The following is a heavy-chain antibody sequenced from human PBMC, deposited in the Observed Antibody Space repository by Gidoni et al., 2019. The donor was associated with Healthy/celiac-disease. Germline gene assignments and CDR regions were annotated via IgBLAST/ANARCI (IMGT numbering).Heavy chain of an antibody. CDR1: GGSFRGYY. CDR2: INHSGST. CDR3: ARGTSSPIHQDYYYYYYMDV. J-gene: IGHJ6*03. Sequence: QVQLQPWGAGLFKPSETLSLTCAVYGGSFRGYYWRWIRQPPGKGLEWIGEINHSGSTNYNPSLKSRVTRAVDTSKNQFSLKLSSVTAADTAVYYCARGTSSPIHQDYYYYYYMDVWGKGTTVTVSS. D-gene: IGHD5-18*01. V-gene: IGHV4-34*01.